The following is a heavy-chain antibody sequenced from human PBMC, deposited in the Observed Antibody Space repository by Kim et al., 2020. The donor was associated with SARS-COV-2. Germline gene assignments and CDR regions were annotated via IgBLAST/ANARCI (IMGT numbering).Heavy chain of an antibody. V-gene: IGHV3-30*04. D-gene: IGHD1-26*01. CDR1: GFTFSSYA. J-gene: IGHJ5*02. CDR3: ARSYSGNYHGWFDP. Sequence: GGSLRLSCAASGFTFSSYAMHWVRQAPGKGLEWVAVISYDGSNKYYADSVKGRFTISRDNSKNTLYLQMNSLRVEDTAVYFCARSYSGNYHGWFDPWGQGTLVTVSS. CDR2: ISYDGSNK.